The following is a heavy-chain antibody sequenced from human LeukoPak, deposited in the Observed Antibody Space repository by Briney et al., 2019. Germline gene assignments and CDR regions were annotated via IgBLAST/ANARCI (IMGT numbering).Heavy chain of an antibody. CDR3: AKEDAGLYYDSSGYYRGAFDI. J-gene: IGHJ3*02. D-gene: IGHD3-22*01. CDR2: ISGSGGST. CDR1: GFTFSSYA. Sequence: GGSLRLSCAVSGFTFSSYAMSWVRQAPGKGLEGVSAISGSGGSTYYADSVKGRFTISRDNSKKTLYLQMNSLRAEATAVYYCAKEDAGLYYDSSGYYRGAFDIWGQGTMVTVSS. V-gene: IGHV3-23*01.